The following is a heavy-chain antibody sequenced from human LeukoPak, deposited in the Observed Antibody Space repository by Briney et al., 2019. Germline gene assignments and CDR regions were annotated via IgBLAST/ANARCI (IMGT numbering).Heavy chain of an antibody. CDR1: GGSISSYY. D-gene: IGHD3-22*01. CDR2: IYYSGST. J-gene: IGHJ6*02. Sequence: NTSETLSLTCTVPGGSISSYYWSWLRQPPGEGLEWIGYIYYSGSTNYNPSLKSRVTISVDTSKNQFSVKLRSVTAADTAVYYCARHVGEYYYDSSGYFLDVWGQGPTVTVSS. CDR3: ARHVGEYYYDSSGYFLDV. V-gene: IGHV4-59*08.